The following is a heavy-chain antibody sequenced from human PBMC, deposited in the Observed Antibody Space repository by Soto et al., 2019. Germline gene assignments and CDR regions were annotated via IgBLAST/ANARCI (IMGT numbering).Heavy chain of an antibody. V-gene: IGHV4-34*01. Sequence: QVQLQQWGAGLLMPSETLSLTCAVYGGSFSGYYWSWIRQPPGKGLEWIGEINHSGSTNYNPSLKSRVTISVDTSENQFSLKLSSVTAADTAVYYCARGGLYDFWSGYSMDVWDKGTTVTVSS. CDR2: INHSGST. CDR1: GGSFSGYY. J-gene: IGHJ6*03. CDR3: ARGGLYDFWSGYSMDV. D-gene: IGHD3-3*01.